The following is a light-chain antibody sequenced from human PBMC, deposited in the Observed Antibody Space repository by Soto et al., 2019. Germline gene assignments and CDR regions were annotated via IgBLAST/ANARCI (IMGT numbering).Light chain of an antibody. CDR1: TSDVGRYNY. Sequence: QSALTQPASVSGSPGQSITISCTGTTSDVGRYNYVSWHQQHPGKAPKLLIFDVSNRPSGVSDRFSGSKSGNTASLTISGRQAEDEADYYCNSYTTGTTWVFGGGTKVTAL. V-gene: IGLV2-14*01. J-gene: IGLJ3*02. CDR2: DVS. CDR3: NSYTTGTTWV.